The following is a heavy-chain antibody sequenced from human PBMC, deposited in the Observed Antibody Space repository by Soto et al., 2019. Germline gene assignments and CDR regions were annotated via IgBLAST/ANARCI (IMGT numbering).Heavy chain of an antibody. J-gene: IGHJ3*02. D-gene: IGHD3-10*01. Sequence: QVQLVQSGAEVKKPGASVKVSCKASGYTFTGYYMHWVRQAPGQGLEWMGWINPNSGGTNYAQKFQGRVTMTRDTPISTAYMELSRLRSDDTAVYYCARDLALLWFGAPDAFDIWGQGTMVTVSS. CDR3: ARDLALLWFGAPDAFDI. CDR1: GYTFTGYY. CDR2: INPNSGGT. V-gene: IGHV1-2*02.